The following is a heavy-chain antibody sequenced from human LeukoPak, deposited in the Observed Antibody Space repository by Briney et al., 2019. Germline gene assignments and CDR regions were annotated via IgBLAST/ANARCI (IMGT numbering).Heavy chain of an antibody. Sequence: ASVKVSCKASGYTFADYYIHWVRQAPGQGLEWMAWINPTTAGTNYAQKFQGRVTMTRDTSINTAYLELSRLRSDDTAVYYCARGEEWLSPPFDYWGQGTLVTVSS. J-gene: IGHJ4*02. V-gene: IGHV1-2*02. CDR3: ARGEEWLSPPFDY. CDR2: INPTTAGT. CDR1: GYTFADYY. D-gene: IGHD6-19*01.